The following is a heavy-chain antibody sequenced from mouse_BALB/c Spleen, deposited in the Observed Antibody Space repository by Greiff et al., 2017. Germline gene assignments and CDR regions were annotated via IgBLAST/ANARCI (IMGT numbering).Heavy chain of an antibody. V-gene: IGHV3-2*02. D-gene: IGHD2-4*01. J-gene: IGHJ4*01. Sequence: VQLKESGPGLVKPSQSLSLTCTVTGYSITSDYAWNWIRQFPGNKLEWMGYISYSGSTSYNPSLKSRISITRDTSKNQFFLQLNSVTTEDTATYYCARNDFFPYYAMDYWGQGTSVTVSS. CDR1: GYSITSDYA. CDR2: ISYSGST. CDR3: ARNDFFPYYAMDY.